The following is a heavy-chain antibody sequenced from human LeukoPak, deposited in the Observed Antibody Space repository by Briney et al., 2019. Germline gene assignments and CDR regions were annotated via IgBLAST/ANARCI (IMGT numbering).Heavy chain of an antibody. V-gene: IGHV1-2*02. CDR1: GYTFTGYY. D-gene: IGHD3-16*01. J-gene: IGHJ6*02. CDR2: INPNSGGT. Sequence: ASVKVSCKASGYTFTGYYMHWVRQAPGQGLEWMGWINPNSGGTNYAQKFQGRVTMTRDTSISTAYMELSRLKSDDTAVYYCARCLGYYYGKDVWGQGTTVTVSS. CDR3: ARCLGYYYGKDV.